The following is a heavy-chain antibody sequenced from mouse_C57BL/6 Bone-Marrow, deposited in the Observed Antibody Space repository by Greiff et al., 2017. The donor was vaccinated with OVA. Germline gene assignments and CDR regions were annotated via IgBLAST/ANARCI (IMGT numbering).Heavy chain of an antibody. D-gene: IGHD1-1*01. CDR1: GYTFTDYY. CDR3: ARGDYYGSSYVYFDV. V-gene: IGHV1-77*01. J-gene: IGHJ1*03. Sequence: QVHVKQSGAELVKPGASVKISCKASGYTFTDYYINWVKQRPGQGLEWIGKIGPGSGSTYYNEKFKGKATLTADKPSSTAYMQLSSLTSEDSAVYYCARGDYYGSSYVYFDVWGTGTTVTVSS. CDR2: IGPGSGST.